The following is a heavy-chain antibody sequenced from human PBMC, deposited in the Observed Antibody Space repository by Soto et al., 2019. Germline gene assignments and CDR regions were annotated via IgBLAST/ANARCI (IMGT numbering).Heavy chain of an antibody. CDR1: GFTVSNNY. V-gene: IGHV3-53*01. D-gene: IGHD3-10*01. CDR3: ATRRGGAGY. CDR2: IYSGGYT. Sequence: EVQLVESGGGLIQPGGSLRLSCAVSGFTVSNNYMSWVRQAPGKGLEGVSVIYSGGYTAYGDSVKGRFTISRDNSNTQQYLQIKALRPAGAAVYYRATRRGGAGYWGQGTLVTVSS. J-gene: IGHJ4*02.